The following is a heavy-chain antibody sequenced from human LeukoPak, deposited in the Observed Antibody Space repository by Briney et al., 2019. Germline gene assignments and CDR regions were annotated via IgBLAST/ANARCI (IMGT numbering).Heavy chain of an antibody. CDR1: GFTFSSSA. D-gene: IGHD2-15*01. CDR2: VSSSGGST. J-gene: IGHJ4*02. Sequence: GWSLTLSCAASGFTFSSSAMSWVRQAPWKGLEWVSAVSSSGGSTFYADSVKGRFTISRDNSKNTLFLQMNSLRAEDTAIYYCAKRVFAAAQDYFFDYWGPGTMVTVSS. CDR3: AKRVFAAAQDYFFDY. V-gene: IGHV3-23*01.